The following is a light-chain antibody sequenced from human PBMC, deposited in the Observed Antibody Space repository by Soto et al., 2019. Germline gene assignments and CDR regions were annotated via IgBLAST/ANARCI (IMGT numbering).Light chain of an antibody. Sequence: QSALTQPPSVSGAPGQRVTISCTGSSSNIGAGYDVHWYQQLPGTAPKLLIYGDSNRPSGVPDRFSGSKSGNSASLTITGLQAEDEADYYCCSYAGSSTDNYVFGTGTKVNVL. V-gene: IGLV1-40*01. CDR1: SSNIGAGYD. CDR2: GDS. J-gene: IGLJ1*01. CDR3: CSYAGSSTDNYV.